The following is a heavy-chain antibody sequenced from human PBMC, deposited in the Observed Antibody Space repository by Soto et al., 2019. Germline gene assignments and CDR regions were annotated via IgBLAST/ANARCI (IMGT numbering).Heavy chain of an antibody. Sequence: LRLSCAASGFTFSSYWMHWVRQAPGKGLVWVSRINSDGSSTSYADSVKGRFTISRDNAKNALYLQMNSLRAEDTAVYYCARHSSSWYGPHPGFDPWGQGTLVTVSS. CDR1: GFTFSSYW. V-gene: IGHV3-74*01. CDR2: INSDGSST. CDR3: ARHSSSWYGPHPGFDP. D-gene: IGHD6-13*01. J-gene: IGHJ5*02.